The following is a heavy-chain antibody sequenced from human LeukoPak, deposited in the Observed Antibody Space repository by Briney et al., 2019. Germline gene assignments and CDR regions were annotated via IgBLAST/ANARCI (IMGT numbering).Heavy chain of an antibody. CDR1: GFTFSRYD. CDR2: IGTAGDT. Sequence: GGSLGLSCGAYGFTFSRYDMHWVRQATGRGLEWVSYIGTAGDTYYADSVKGRFTISRENAGNSLSLHMNSLRVGDTAVYYCVRAPPGRCSDGFCYSDTLDIWGRGTKVTVSS. CDR3: VRAPPGRCSDGFCYSDTLDI. J-gene: IGHJ3*02. D-gene: IGHD2-15*01. V-gene: IGHV3-13*01.